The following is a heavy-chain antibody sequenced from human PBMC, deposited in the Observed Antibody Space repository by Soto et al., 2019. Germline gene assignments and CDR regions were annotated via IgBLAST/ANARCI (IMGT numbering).Heavy chain of an antibody. CDR2: ISYDGSNK. Sequence: GGSLRLSCAASGFTFSSYAMHWVRQAPGKGLEWVAVISYDGSNKYYADSVKGRLTISRDNSKNTLYLQMNSLRAEDTAVYYCAREKIVCDFWGGYLNWFDSWGQGTLVTVSS. J-gene: IGHJ5*01. CDR1: GFTFSSYA. D-gene: IGHD3-3*01. V-gene: IGHV3-30-3*01. CDR3: AREKIVCDFWGGYLNWFDS.